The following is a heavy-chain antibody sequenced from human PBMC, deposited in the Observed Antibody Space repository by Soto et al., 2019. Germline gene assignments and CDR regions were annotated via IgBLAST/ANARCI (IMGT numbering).Heavy chain of an antibody. CDR2: ISAYNGNT. D-gene: IGHD2-15*01. V-gene: IGHV1-18*01. J-gene: IGHJ4*02. Sequence: ASVKVSCKASGYTFTSYSMHWVRQAPGQGLEWMGWISAYNGNTNYAQKLQGRVTMTTDTSTSTAYMELRSLRSDDTAVYYCVVAAQPYYFDYWGQGTLVTVSS. CDR1: GYTFTSYS. CDR3: VVAAQPYYFDY.